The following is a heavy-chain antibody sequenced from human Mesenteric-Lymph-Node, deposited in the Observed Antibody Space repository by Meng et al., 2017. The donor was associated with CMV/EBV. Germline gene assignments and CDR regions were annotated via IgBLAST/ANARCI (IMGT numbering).Heavy chain of an antibody. CDR3: ARGIGSSGF. Sequence: GESLKISCAASGFTFSTYWMSWVRQAPGKGLEWVANIKHDGSDKYYVASVKGRFTISRDNAKNSLYLQMNSLRAEDTAVYYCARGIGSSGFWGQGTLVTVSS. D-gene: IGHD3-22*01. CDR1: GFTFSTYW. CDR2: IKHDGSDK. V-gene: IGHV3-7*01. J-gene: IGHJ4*02.